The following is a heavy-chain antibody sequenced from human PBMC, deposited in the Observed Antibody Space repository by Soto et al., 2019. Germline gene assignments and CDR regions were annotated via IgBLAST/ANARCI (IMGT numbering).Heavy chain of an antibody. J-gene: IGHJ4*02. CDR1: GGSISSGDYY. CDR2: IYYNGST. Sequence: QVQLQESGPGLVKPSQTLSLTCTVSGGSISSGDYYWSWIRQPPGKGLEWIGYIYYNGSTYYNPSLKSRVTISVDQSKNQFSLKLSSVTAADTAVYYCARETGPGDYYFDYWGQGTLVTVSS. CDR3: ARETGPGDYYFDY. D-gene: IGHD2-21*02. V-gene: IGHV4-30-4*01.